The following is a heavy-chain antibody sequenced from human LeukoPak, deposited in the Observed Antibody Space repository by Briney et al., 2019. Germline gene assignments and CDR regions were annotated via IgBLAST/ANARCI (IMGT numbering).Heavy chain of an antibody. CDR3: ARDLLLWFGDPYYGMDG. CDR1: GYTFTGYY. D-gene: IGHD3-10*01. Sequence: ASVKVSCKASGYTFTGYYMHWVRQAPGQGLEWMGWINPNSGGTNYAQKFQGRVTMTRDTSISTAYMELSRLRSDDAAVYYCARDLLLWFGDPYYGMDGWGQGTTVTVSS. CDR2: INPNSGGT. J-gene: IGHJ6*02. V-gene: IGHV1-2*02.